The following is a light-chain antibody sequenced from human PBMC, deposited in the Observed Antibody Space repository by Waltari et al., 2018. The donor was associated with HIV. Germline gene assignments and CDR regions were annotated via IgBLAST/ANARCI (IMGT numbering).Light chain of an antibody. V-gene: IGKV4-1*01. CDR1: RTLVNSFDSRNC. J-gene: IGKJ4*01. CDR2: WAS. CDR3: QQYCSLGPT. Sequence: DILMTQSPNSLAVSLGERATINCRSSRTLVNSFDSRNCLAWYQQKPGQSPKLLIYWASTRASGVPDRFSGSGSGTNFSLTISTLQTDDVTLYYCQQYCSLGPTFGGGTKVEIK.